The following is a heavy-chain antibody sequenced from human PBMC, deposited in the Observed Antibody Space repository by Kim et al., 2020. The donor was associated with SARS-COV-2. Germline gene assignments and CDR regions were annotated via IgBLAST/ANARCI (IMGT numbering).Heavy chain of an antibody. CDR2: ISAYNGNT. CDR1: GYTFTSYG. Sequence: ASVKVSCKASGYTFTSYGISWVRQAPGQGLEWMGWISAYNGNTNYAQKLQGRVTMTTDTSTSTAYVELRSLRSDDTAVYYCARVGSYYYGSGSLWGYWFDPWGQGTLVTVSS. D-gene: IGHD3-10*01. J-gene: IGHJ5*02. CDR3: ARVGSYYYGSGSLWGYWFDP. V-gene: IGHV1-18*01.